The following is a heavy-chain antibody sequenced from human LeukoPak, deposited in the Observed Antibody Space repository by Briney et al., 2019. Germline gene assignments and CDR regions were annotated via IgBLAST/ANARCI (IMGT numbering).Heavy chain of an antibody. J-gene: IGHJ4*02. D-gene: IGHD3-10*01. V-gene: IGHV4-34*01. CDR2: INHSGST. CDR3: ARHQLRGFLDDN. Sequence: SETLSLTCAVYGGSFSGYYWSWIRQPPGKGLEWIGEINHSGSTNYNPSLNSRVTISMDTSKTQFSLRLTSVTAADTAVYYCARHQLRGFLDDNWGQGTLVTVSS. CDR1: GGSFSGYY.